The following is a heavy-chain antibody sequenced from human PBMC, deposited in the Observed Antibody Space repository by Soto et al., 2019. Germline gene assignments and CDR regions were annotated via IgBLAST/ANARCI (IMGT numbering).Heavy chain of an antibody. CDR3: ASSILDIVVVPAATLYYYYGMDV. CDR1: GGSISSSSYY. V-gene: IGHV4-39*01. J-gene: IGHJ6*02. D-gene: IGHD2-2*01. CDR2: IYYSGST. Sequence: SETLCLTCTVSGGSISSSSYYWGWIRQPPGKGQEWIGRIYYSGSTYYNPSLKSRVTISVDTSKNQFSLKLSSVTAADTAVYYCASSILDIVVVPAATLYYYYGMDVWGQGTTVTVSS.